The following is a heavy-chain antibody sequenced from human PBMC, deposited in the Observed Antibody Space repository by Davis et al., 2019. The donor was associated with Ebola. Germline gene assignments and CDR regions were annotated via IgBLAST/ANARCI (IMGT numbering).Heavy chain of an antibody. V-gene: IGHV3-30-3*01. Sequence: GESLKISCAASGFTFSSYAMHWVRQAPGKGLEWVAVISYDGSNKYYADSVKGRFTTSRDNSNNLLYLQMNSLRADDTAVYYCAKGNRVTYQYDSGDDYWGQGTLVTVSS. J-gene: IGHJ4*02. CDR3: AKGNRVTYQYDSGDDY. D-gene: IGHD3-22*01. CDR2: ISYDGSNK. CDR1: GFTFSSYA.